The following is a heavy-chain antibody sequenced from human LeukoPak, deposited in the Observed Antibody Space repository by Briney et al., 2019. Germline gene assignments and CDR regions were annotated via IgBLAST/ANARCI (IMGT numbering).Heavy chain of an antibody. CDR3: ATAAYDVWSDGYFDY. CDR2: ISSSSSYI. D-gene: IGHD3-3*01. J-gene: IGHJ4*02. Sequence: GGSLRLSCAASGFTFSSYSMNWVRQAPGKGLEWVSSISSSSSYIYYADSVKGRFTISRDNAKNSLYLQMNSLRAEDTAVYYCATAAYDVWSDGYFDYWGQGTLATVSS. CDR1: GFTFSSYS. V-gene: IGHV3-21*01.